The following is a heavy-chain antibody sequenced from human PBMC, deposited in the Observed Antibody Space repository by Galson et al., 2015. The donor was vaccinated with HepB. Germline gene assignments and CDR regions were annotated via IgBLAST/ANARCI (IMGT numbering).Heavy chain of an antibody. CDR1: GFTFSNNN. V-gene: IGHV3-33*08. CDR3: ARDEGDAMDV. CDR2: IWFDGTNK. Sequence: SLRLSCAASGFTFSNNNMHWVRQAPGKGLEWVAVIWFDGTNKFHGDSVKGRFTISRDNPNNTLFLQMSSLRAEDTAVYYCARDEGDAMDVWGQGTTVTVSS. J-gene: IGHJ6*02.